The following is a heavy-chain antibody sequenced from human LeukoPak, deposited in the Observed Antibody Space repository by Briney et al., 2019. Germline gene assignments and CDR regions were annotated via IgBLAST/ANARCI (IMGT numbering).Heavy chain of an antibody. CDR1: GFTFDDYG. J-gene: IGHJ5*02. CDR2: INWNGGST. D-gene: IGHD1-26*01. CDR3: ARGDKVGSTTGVFDP. Sequence: GGSLRLSCAASGFTFDDYGMSWVRQAPGKGLEWVSGINWNGGSTGYADSVKGRFTISRDNAKNSVYLQMNSLRAEDSAVYYCARGDKVGSTTGVFDPWGQGTLVTVSS. V-gene: IGHV3-20*04.